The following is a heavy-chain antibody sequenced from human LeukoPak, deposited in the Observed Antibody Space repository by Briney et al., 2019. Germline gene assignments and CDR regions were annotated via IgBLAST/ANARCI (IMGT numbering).Heavy chain of an antibody. J-gene: IGHJ6*02. V-gene: IGHV4-30-2*01. CDR1: GGSISSGGYS. D-gene: IGHD2-2*01. Sequence: PSQTLSLTCAVSGGSISSGGYSWSWIRQPPGKGLEWIGYIYHSGSTYYNPSLESRVTISVDRSKNQFSLKLSSVTAADTAVYYCARAAAYCSSTSCSLDRYYYYGMDVWGQGTTVTVSS. CDR3: ARAAAYCSSTSCSLDRYYYYGMDV. CDR2: IYHSGST.